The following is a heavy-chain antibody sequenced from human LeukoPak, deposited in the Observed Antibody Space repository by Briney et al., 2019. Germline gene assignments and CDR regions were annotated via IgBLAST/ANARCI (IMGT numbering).Heavy chain of an antibody. V-gene: IGHV3-23*01. CDR2: ISDNGGGR. CDR1: GFTFSSYA. D-gene: IGHD4/OR15-4a*01. Sequence: GGSLRLSCAASGFTFSSYAMSWVRQAPGEGLEWVSGISDNGGGRYYADSVKGRFTISRDNSKNMLYLQMNSLRAEDTAVYYCAKESGALGAPLYDYWGRGILVTASS. CDR3: AKESGALGAPLYDY. J-gene: IGHJ4*02.